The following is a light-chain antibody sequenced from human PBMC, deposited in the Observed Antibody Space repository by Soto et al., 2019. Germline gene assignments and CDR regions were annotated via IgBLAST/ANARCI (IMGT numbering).Light chain of an antibody. CDR3: SSYTTSSTMI. V-gene: IGLV2-14*01. CDR2: EVS. J-gene: IGLJ2*01. Sequence: SALTQPASVSGSPGQSITISCTGTSSDVGGYNYVSWYQQHPGKAPKLMIYEVSDRPSGVSDRFSGSKSGDTASLTISGLQAEDEAYYYCSSYTTSSTMIFGGGTQLTVL. CDR1: SSDVGGYNY.